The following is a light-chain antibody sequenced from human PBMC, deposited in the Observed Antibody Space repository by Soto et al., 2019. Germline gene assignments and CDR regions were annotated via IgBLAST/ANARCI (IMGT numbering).Light chain of an antibody. CDR1: QSVSSNY. Sequence: EIVLTQSPGTLSLSPGERATLSCRSSQSVSSNYLAWYQQKPDQAPRLVIYDVSGRATGIPDRFSGSGSGTDFTLTISRREPEDFAVYYFRQYGSSPTFGQGTKVEIK. J-gene: IGKJ1*01. V-gene: IGKV3-20*01. CDR3: RQYGSSPT. CDR2: DVS.